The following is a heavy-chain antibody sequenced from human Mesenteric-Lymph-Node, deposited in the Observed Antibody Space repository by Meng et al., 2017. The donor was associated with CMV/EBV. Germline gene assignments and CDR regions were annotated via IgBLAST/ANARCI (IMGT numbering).Heavy chain of an antibody. CDR3: ARRGPNYDSSGPLDP. CDR1: GGTFSRCG. J-gene: IGHJ5*02. D-gene: IGHD3-22*01. V-gene: IGHV1-69*05. CDR2: IIPIFGTT. Sequence: SGGTFSRCGIIWVRKAPGQGLEWMGGIIPIFGTTNYAPRFQGRVTFATDESTNTAYMELSSLVSEDAAMYYCARRGPNYDSSGPLDPWGQGSLVTVSS.